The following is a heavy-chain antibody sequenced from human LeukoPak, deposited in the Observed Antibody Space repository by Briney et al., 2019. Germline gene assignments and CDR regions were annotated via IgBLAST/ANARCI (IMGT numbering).Heavy chain of an antibody. CDR1: GYTFTSYG. Sequence: ASVKVSCKASGYTFTSYGISWVRQAPGQGLEWMGWISAYNGNTNYAQKLQGRVTMTTDTSTSTAYMELRSLRSDDTAVYYCARTLDQKRYMAAICDYWGQGTLVTVSS. J-gene: IGHJ4*02. V-gene: IGHV1-18*01. CDR2: ISAYNGNT. D-gene: IGHD5-12*01. CDR3: ARTLDQKRYMAAICDY.